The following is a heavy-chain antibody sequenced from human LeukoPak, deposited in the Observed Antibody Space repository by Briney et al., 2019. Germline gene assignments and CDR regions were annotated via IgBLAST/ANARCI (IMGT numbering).Heavy chain of an antibody. D-gene: IGHD3-10*01. Sequence: PGGSLRLSCAASGFTVSSNYMSWVRQAPGKGLEWVSVIYSGGSTYYADSVKGRFTISRDNSKNTLYLQMNSLRAEDTAVYYCARDFSYYQWFGEKAYFDYWGQGTLVTVSS. CDR1: GFTVSSNY. CDR2: IYSGGST. CDR3: ARDFSYYQWFGEKAYFDY. J-gene: IGHJ4*02. V-gene: IGHV3-66*01.